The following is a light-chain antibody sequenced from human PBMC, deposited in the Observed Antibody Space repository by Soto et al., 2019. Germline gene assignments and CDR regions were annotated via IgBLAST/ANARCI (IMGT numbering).Light chain of an antibody. CDR2: DVN. Sequence: QSALTQPASVSGSPGQSITISCTGTSSDVGGYNYVSWYRQHPGKAPKLMIYDVNNRPSGVSNRFSGSKSGNTASLTISGLQAEDEADYYCSSYTSSTTIPWVFGGGTKLTVL. J-gene: IGLJ3*02. CDR3: SSYTSSTTIPWV. V-gene: IGLV2-14*01. CDR1: SSDVGGYNY.